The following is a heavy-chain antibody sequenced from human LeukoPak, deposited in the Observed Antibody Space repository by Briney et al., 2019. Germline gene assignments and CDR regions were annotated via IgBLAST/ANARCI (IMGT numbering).Heavy chain of an antibody. CDR3: ARGDYYDSSGYPDAYYFDY. V-gene: IGHV4-61*02. D-gene: IGHD3-22*01. CDR2: IYTSGST. Sequence: RSSETLSLTCTVSGGSISSGSYYWSWIRQPAGKGLEWIGRIYTSGSTNYNPSLKSRVTISVDTSKNQFSLKLSSVTAADTAVYYCARGDYYDSSGYPDAYYFDYWGQGTLVTVSS. CDR1: GGSISSGSYY. J-gene: IGHJ4*02.